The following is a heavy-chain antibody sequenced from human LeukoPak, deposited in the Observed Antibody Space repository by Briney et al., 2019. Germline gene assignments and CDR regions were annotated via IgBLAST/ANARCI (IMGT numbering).Heavy chain of an antibody. D-gene: IGHD1-26*01. J-gene: IGHJ5*02. Sequence: ASVKVSCKASGYTFTSYGISWVRPAPGQGLEWMGWISAYNGNTNYAQKLQGRVTMTTDTSTSTAYMELRSLRSDDTAVYYCARVCYIELLVKPDWFDPWGQGTLVTVSS. CDR2: ISAYNGNT. V-gene: IGHV1-18*01. CDR3: ARVCYIELLVKPDWFDP. CDR1: GYTFTSYG.